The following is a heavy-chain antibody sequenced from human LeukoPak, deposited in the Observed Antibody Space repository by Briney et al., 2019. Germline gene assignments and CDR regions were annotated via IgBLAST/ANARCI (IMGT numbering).Heavy chain of an antibody. Sequence: GGSLRLSCAASGFTFSSYAMHWVRQAPGKGLEYVSAISSNGGSTYYADSVKGRFTISRDNSKNTLYLQMGSLRAEDMAVYYCARDDSPTVTTDYYYYYYMDVWGKGTTVTVSS. J-gene: IGHJ6*03. CDR3: ARDDSPTVTTDYYYYYYMDV. CDR1: GFTFSSYA. D-gene: IGHD4-11*01. CDR2: ISSNGGST. V-gene: IGHV3-64*02.